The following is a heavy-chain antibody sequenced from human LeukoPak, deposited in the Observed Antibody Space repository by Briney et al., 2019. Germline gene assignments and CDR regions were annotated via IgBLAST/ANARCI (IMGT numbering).Heavy chain of an antibody. CDR2: ISGSGGST. V-gene: IGHV3-23*01. D-gene: IGHD2-15*01. J-gene: IGHJ4*02. Sequence: PGGSLRLSCAASGFTFSSYAMSWVRQAPGKGLEWVSAISGSGGSTYYADSVKGRSTISRDNSKNTLYLQMNSLRAEDTAVYYCAKGGYCSGGSCYQLYYFDYWGQGTLVTVSS. CDR1: GFTFSSYA. CDR3: AKGGYCSGGSCYQLYYFDY.